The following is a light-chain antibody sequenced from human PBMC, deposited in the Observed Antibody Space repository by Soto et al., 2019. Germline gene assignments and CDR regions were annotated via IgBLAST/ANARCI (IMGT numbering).Light chain of an antibody. CDR2: SNN. Sequence: QSVLTQSPSASGTPGQRVTISCSGSRSNIGSNAVSWYQQLPGTAPKLLIYSNNQRPSGVPDRFSGSKSGTSASLAIIGLQSEDEANYYCAAWDDNLGGFWLFGGGTKLTVL. CDR3: AAWDDNLGGFWL. V-gene: IGLV1-44*01. J-gene: IGLJ3*02. CDR1: RSNIGSNA.